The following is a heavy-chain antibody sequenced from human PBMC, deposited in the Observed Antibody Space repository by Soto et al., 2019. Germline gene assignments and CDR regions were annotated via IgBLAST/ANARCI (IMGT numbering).Heavy chain of an antibody. CDR1: GGSIDYYD. J-gene: IGHJ5*01. CDR3: ESDGSSTATSIDS. Sequence: SQTLSLTCTVSGGSIDYYDWTWIRHPPGKGLEWIGYIYYTGVTYYNPSLGSRVNISVDTSKNQFSLELTSVTAADTAVYYCESDGSSTATSIDSWGQRLLLTVSS. CDR2: IYYTGVT. V-gene: IGHV4-59*06. D-gene: IGHD2-2*01.